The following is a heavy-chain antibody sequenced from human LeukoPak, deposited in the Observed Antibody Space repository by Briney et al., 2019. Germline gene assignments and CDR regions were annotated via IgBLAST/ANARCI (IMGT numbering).Heavy chain of an antibody. J-gene: IGHJ2*01. CDR2: ISGSSSYI. CDR3: ARGNYGTWGYFDL. V-gene: IGHV3-21*01. Sequence: GGSLRLSCAASGFTFSSYSMNWVRQAPGKGLEWVSSISGSSSYIYYADSVKGRFTISRDNAKNSLYLQMNSLRAEDTAVYYCARGNYGTWGYFDLWGRGTLVTVSS. D-gene: IGHD1-7*01. CDR1: GFTFSSYS.